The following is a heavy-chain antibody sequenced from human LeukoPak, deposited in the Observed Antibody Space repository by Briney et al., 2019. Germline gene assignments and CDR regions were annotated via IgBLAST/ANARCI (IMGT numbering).Heavy chain of an antibody. J-gene: IGHJ6*02. V-gene: IGHV4-34*01. CDR3: ARRRAARPYYYYGMDV. CDR2: INHSGST. D-gene: IGHD6-6*01. CDR1: GGPFSGYY. Sequence: SETLSLTCAVYGGPFSGYYWTWIRQPPGKGLEWIGEINHSGSTNYNPSLKSRVTISVDTSKNQFSLKLSSVTAADTAVYYCARRRAARPYYYYGMDVWGQGTTVTVSS.